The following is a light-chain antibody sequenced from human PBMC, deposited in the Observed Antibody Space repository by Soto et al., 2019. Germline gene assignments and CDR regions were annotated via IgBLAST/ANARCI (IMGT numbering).Light chain of an antibody. CDR1: QGISNY. Sequence: DIQMTQSPSSLSASVGDRVTITCRASQGISNYLAWYQQKPGKVPKLLIYAASALHSAVPSRFSGSGSGTDFTLTISSLQPEDVATYYCQNYNSAPFTFGQGTRLEIK. V-gene: IGKV1-27*01. CDR3: QNYNSAPFT. CDR2: AAS. J-gene: IGKJ5*01.